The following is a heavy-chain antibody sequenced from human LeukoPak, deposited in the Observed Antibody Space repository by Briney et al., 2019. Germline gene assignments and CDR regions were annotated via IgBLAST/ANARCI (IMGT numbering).Heavy chain of an antibody. CDR1: GGSISSHY. CDR2: IYYSGST. D-gene: IGHD4-23*01. Sequence: SETLSPTCTVSGGSISSHYWSWIRQPPGKGLEWIGYIYYSGSTNYNPSLKSRVTISVDTSKNQFSLKLSSVTAADTAVYYCARWTVVTRFDYWGQGTLVTVSS. V-gene: IGHV4-59*11. CDR3: ARWTVVTRFDY. J-gene: IGHJ4*02.